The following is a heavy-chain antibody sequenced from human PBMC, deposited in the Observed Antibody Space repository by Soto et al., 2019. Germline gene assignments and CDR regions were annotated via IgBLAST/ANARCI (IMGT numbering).Heavy chain of an antibody. V-gene: IGHV3-23*01. J-gene: IGHJ4*02. D-gene: IGHD2-21*02. Sequence: EAQLLESGGGFVQPGGSLRLSCTASGVGLSTYAISWVRQAPGKGLEWVSVISGNSGKTDYADSVKGRFSIARHKSENTVYLQMNRLRAEDTAVYYCALPSCGGDCYSPFDYWGQGTLVTVSS. CDR1: GVGLSTYA. CDR3: ALPSCGGDCYSPFDY. CDR2: ISGNSGKT.